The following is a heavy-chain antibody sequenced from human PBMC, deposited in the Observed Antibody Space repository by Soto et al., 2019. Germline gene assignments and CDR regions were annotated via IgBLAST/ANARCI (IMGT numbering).Heavy chain of an antibody. CDR1: GYTFSSYA. V-gene: IGHV1-3*01. J-gene: IGHJ4*02. CDR3: ARGGFYYDSSGSQGGY. D-gene: IGHD3-22*01. Sequence: VASVKVSCKASGYTFSSYAMHWVRQAPGQRLEWMGWINAGYGNTKSSQKFQDRVTMTRDTSISTAYMELSRLRSDDTAVYYCARGGFYYDSSGSQGGYWGQGTLVTVSA. CDR2: INAGYGNT.